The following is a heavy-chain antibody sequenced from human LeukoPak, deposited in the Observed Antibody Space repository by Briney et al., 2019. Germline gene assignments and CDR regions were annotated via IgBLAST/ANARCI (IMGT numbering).Heavy chain of an antibody. CDR3: ARNVRYFYYMDV. CDR2: ISAYNGNT. V-gene: IGHV1-18*01. CDR1: GYTFTSYG. Sequence: ASVKVSCKASGYTFTSYGISWVRQAPGEGLEWMGWISAYNGNTNYAQKLQGRVTMTTDTSTSTAYMELRSLRSDDTAVYYCARNVRYFYYMDVWGKGTTVTVSS. J-gene: IGHJ6*03.